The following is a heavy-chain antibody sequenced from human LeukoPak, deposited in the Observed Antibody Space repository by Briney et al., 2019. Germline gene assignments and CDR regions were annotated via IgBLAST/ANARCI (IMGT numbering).Heavy chain of an antibody. D-gene: IGHD5-12*01. Sequence: PGGSLRLSCAASGFTFSAFAMHWARQAPGKGLEWVAAISYDESNKYYAVYVRGRFTISRDNSRNTLFLQMNSLRPDDTAVYYCARGTTDIVAEISDAFDIWGQGTVVTVSS. V-gene: IGHV3-30-3*01. CDR2: ISYDESNK. CDR1: GFTFSAFA. J-gene: IGHJ3*02. CDR3: ARGTTDIVAEISDAFDI.